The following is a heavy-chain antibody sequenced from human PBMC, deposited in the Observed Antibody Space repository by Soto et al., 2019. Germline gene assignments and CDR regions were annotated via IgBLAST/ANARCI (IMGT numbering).Heavy chain of an antibody. V-gene: IGHV3-23*01. Sequence: GGSLRLSCAASGFTFSSYAMSWVRQAPGKGLEWVSAISGSGGSTYYADSVKGRFTISRDNSKNTLYLQMNSLRAEDTAVYYCAKRGGYSGYAPPGEDYYYYYMDVWGKGTTVTVSS. CDR2: ISGSGGST. J-gene: IGHJ6*03. CDR3: AKRGGYSGYAPPGEDYYYYYMDV. CDR1: GFTFSSYA. D-gene: IGHD5-12*01.